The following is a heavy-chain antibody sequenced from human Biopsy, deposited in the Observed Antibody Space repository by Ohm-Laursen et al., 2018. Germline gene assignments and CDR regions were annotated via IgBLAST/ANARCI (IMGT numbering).Heavy chain of an antibody. D-gene: IGHD2-2*01. J-gene: IGHJ2*01. V-gene: IGHV1-2*02. CDR2: INPKSGDT. CDR3: ARGRRHCSGTCSRWYFDL. CDR1: GYTFTAFS. Sequence: SVKVSCKPSGYTFTAFSVHWLRQAPGQGLEWMGWINPKSGDTDYPQNFQGRVSMTRDTSTSTAYMDLSRLRSDDTAVYYCARGRRHCSGTCSRWYFDLWGRGTLVTVSS.